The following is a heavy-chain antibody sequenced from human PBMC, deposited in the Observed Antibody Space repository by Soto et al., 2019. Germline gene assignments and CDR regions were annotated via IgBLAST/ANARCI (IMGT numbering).Heavy chain of an antibody. V-gene: IGHV1-69*13. Sequence: SVKVSCKASGGTFSSYAISWVRQAPGQGLEWMGGIIPIFGTANYAQKFQGRVTITADESTSTAYMELSSLRSEDTAVYYRARGKGAFDAFDIWGQGTMVTVSS. CDR3: ARGKGAFDAFDI. CDR1: GGTFSSYA. CDR2: IIPIFGTA. D-gene: IGHD1-26*01. J-gene: IGHJ3*02.